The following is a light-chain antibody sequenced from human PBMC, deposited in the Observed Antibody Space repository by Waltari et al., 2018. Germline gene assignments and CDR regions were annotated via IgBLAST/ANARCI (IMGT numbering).Light chain of an antibody. CDR1: QCVRSY. V-gene: IGKV3-11*01. CDR3: QQRSDRLLT. Sequence: EIVLTQSPATLSVSPGERATLSCRASQCVRSYLAWHKQKSGQAPRLPIYDASNRATGIPARFSGGGSGTDFTLTISSLEPEHFAVYYCQQRSDRLLTFGGGTKVEIK. CDR2: DAS. J-gene: IGKJ4*01.